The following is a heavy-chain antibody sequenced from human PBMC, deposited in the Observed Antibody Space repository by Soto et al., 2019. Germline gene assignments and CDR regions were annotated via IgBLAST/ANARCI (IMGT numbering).Heavy chain of an antibody. CDR2: MSHSGGT. J-gene: IGHJ3*02. Sequence: QVQLQQWGAGLLKPSETLSLTCAVYGGFVSSGSYYWSWIRQPPGKGLEWIGEMSHSGGTHFNPSPSSRVNRSVDTSKNQLSLKMSSVTAADTALYYCARVERGTATTVVDAFDIWAQGTMVTVSS. D-gene: IGHD1-1*01. V-gene: IGHV4-34*01. CDR3: ARVERGTATTVVDAFDI. CDR1: GGFVSSGSYY.